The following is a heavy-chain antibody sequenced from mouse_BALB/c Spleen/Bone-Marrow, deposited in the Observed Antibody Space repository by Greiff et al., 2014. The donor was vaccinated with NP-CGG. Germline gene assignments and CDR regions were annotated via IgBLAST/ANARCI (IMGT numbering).Heavy chain of an antibody. J-gene: IGHJ3*01. CDR2: IRTKANGYTT. V-gene: IGHV7-3*02. D-gene: IGHD2-10*01. CDR1: GFTFTDYY. Sequence: EVQRVESGGGLVQPGGSLRLSCATSGFTFTDYYMSWVRQPPGKGLEWLGFIRTKANGYTTEYSVSVKGRFTISRDNYQSILYLQINTLRAEDSATYYGASLAYYGNSAWFAYWGQGTLVTVSA. CDR3: ASLAYYGNSAWFAY.